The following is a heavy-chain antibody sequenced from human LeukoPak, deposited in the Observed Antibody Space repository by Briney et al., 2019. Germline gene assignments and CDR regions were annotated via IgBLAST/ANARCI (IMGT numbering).Heavy chain of an antibody. J-gene: IGHJ3*02. CDR1: GFTFSSYS. CDR2: ISSSSSTI. D-gene: IGHD6-6*01. CDR3: ARDQNMVYSSSSGYAFDI. Sequence: PGGSLRLSCAASGFTFSSYSMNWVRQAPGKGLEWVSYISSSSSTIYYADSVKGRFTISRDNAKNSLYLQMNSLRDEDTAVYYCARDQNMVYSSSSGYAFDIWGQGTIVTVSS. V-gene: IGHV3-48*02.